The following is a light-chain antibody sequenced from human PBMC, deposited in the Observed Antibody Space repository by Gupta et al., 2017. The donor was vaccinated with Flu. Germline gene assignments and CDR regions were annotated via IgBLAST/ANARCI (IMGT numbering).Light chain of an antibody. J-gene: IGKJ1*01. V-gene: IGKV4-1*01. CDR3: QQYDNSPMT. Sequence: DIVMTQSPDSLAVSLGERATINCKSSQTLLYSSNNKNYLAWYQQRPGQSPKLLISWASTRESGVPDRFSGSGSETDFTLTISSRQAEDVAVYYCQQYDNSPMTFGQGTKVEIK. CDR1: QTLLYSSNNKNY. CDR2: WAS.